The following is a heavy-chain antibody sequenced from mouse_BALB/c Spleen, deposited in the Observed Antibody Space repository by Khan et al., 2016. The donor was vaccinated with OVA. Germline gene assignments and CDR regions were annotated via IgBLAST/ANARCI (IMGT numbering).Heavy chain of an antibody. V-gene: IGHV5-17*02. D-gene: IGHD1-1*01. CDR2: ISSGSRTI. J-gene: IGHJ4*01. Sequence: EVELVEPGGGLVQPGGSRKLSCAASGFTFSSFGMHWVRQAPEKGLEWVAFISSGSRTIYYTDTVKGRFTISRDTPTNTIFLQMTILRSEDTTMYYCARDYGWFLYYWGQGTSVTVSS. CDR1: GFTFSSFG. CDR3: ARDYGWFLYY.